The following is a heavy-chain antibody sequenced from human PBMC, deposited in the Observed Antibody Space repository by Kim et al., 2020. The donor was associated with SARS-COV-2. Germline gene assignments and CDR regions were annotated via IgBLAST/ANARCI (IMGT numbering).Heavy chain of an antibody. J-gene: IGHJ5*02. Sequence: SETLSLTCAVYGGSFSGYYWSWIRQPPGKGLEWIGEINHSGSTNYNPSLKSRVTISVDTSKNQFSLKLSSVTAADTAVYYCASTTGGKQQLVQWWVDPWG. V-gene: IGHV4-34*01. D-gene: IGHD6-13*01. CDR2: INHSGST. CDR1: GGSFSGYY. CDR3: ASTTGGKQQLVQWWVDP.